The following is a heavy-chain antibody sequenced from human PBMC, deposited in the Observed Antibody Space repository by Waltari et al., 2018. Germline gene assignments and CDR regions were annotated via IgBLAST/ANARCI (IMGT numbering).Heavy chain of an antibody. CDR2: IYYSWST. Sequence: VQLQESGPGLVKPSETLPITCTVPGGSISSHYWSWIRQPPGNGLEWLGYIYYSWSTNYNPSLKSRVTISVDTSKNQFSLKLSSVTAADTAVYYCASFDSSSWSFDYWGQGTLVTVSS. CDR1: GGSISSHY. V-gene: IGHV4-59*11. D-gene: IGHD6-13*01. J-gene: IGHJ4*02. CDR3: ASFDSSSWSFDY.